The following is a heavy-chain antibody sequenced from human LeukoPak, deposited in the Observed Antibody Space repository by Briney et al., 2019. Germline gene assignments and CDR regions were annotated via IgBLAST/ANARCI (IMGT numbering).Heavy chain of an antibody. Sequence: ASVKVSCKASGYTVTRYDINGVRQATGQGFEWMGWMNPNSGNTVYAQKCQCRVTITRNTSISTAYMQLSRLRSDDTAVYYRARDCRIVGASYYYYMDVWGKGTTVTVSS. J-gene: IGHJ6*03. CDR1: GYTVTRYD. D-gene: IGHD1-26*01. CDR3: ARDCRIVGASYYYYMDV. CDR2: MNPNSGNT. V-gene: IGHV1-8*03.